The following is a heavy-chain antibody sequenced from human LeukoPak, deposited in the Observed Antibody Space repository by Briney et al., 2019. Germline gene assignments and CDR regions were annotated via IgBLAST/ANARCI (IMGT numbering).Heavy chain of an antibody. CDR3: ARAGGYCSSTSCHKRGYFDY. CDR1: GGSFSGYY. D-gene: IGHD2-2*01. CDR2: INHSGST. V-gene: IGHV4-34*01. J-gene: IGHJ4*02. Sequence: PSETLSLTCAVYGGSFSGYYWSWIRQPPGKGLEWIGEINHSGSTNYNPSLKSRVTISVDTSKNQFSLKLSSVTAADTAVYYCARAGGYCSSTSCHKRGYFDYWGRGTLVTVSS.